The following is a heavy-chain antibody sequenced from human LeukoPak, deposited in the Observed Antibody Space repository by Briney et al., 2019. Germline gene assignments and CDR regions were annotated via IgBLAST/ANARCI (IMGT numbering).Heavy chain of an antibody. Sequence: ASVKVSCKASGYTFTSYGISWVRQAPGQGLEWMGWINAYNGNTNYAQKLQGRVTMTTDTSTSTAYMELRSLRSDDTAVYYCATSYSSSWGDENDAFDIWGQGTMVTVSS. D-gene: IGHD6-13*01. CDR3: ATSYSSSWGDENDAFDI. CDR1: GYTFTSYG. V-gene: IGHV1-18*01. J-gene: IGHJ3*02. CDR2: INAYNGNT.